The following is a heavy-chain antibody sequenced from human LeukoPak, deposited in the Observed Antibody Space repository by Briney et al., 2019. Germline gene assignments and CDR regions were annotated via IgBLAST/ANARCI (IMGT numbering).Heavy chain of an antibody. CDR1: GYTFTTYW. V-gene: IGHV5-51*01. Sequence: GESLKISCKGSGYTFTTYWIAWVRQMPGKGLEWMGIIYPGDSDARYSPSFQGQVTMSADKSISTAYLQWSSLKASDTAMYYCARTYRSSTWKSFDYWGQGTLVTVSS. D-gene: IGHD6-13*01. CDR3: ARTYRSSTWKSFDY. J-gene: IGHJ4*02. CDR2: IYPGDSDA.